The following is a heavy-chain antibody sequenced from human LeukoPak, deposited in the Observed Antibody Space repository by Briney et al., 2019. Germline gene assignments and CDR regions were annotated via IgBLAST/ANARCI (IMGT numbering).Heavy chain of an antibody. CDR1: GFSFSSYA. CDR2: ISFDGTNE. J-gene: IGHJ4*02. V-gene: IGHV3-30*18. CDR3: AKDQEAGTLAGFDY. Sequence: GGSLRLSCAASGFSFSSYAMHWVRQAPGKGLEWVAMISFDGTNEYYADSVKGRFIISRDNSKNTLYLQMNSLRAEDTAVYYCAKDQEAGTLAGFDYWGQGTLVTVSS. D-gene: IGHD6-19*01.